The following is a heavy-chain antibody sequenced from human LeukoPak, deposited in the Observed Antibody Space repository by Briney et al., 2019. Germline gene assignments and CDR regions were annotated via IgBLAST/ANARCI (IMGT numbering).Heavy chain of an antibody. Sequence: GGSLRLSCAASEFTLSSYSMNWVRQAPGKGLEWVSYITNSGNSKSYADSVKGRFTISRDNTKNSLYLQMNSLRAEDTAVYYCARGQRWLQLWEYYFDYWGQGTLVTVSS. D-gene: IGHD5-24*01. CDR3: ARGQRWLQLWEYYFDY. CDR2: ITNSGNSK. V-gene: IGHV3-48*01. CDR1: EFTLSSYS. J-gene: IGHJ4*02.